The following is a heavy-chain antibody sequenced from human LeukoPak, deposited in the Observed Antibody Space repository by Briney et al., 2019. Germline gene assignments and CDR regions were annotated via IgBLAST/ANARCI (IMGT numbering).Heavy chain of an antibody. CDR3: AKDFATGYSSGWYVY. CDR2: IYSGGST. J-gene: IGHJ4*02. V-gene: IGHV3-53*01. Sequence: PGGSLRLSCAASGFTVSSNYMSWVRQAPGKELEWVSAIYSGGSTYYADSVKGRFTISRHNSKNTLYLQMNSLRAEDTAVYYCAKDFATGYSSGWYVYWGQGTLVTVSS. CDR1: GFTVSSNY. D-gene: IGHD6-19*01.